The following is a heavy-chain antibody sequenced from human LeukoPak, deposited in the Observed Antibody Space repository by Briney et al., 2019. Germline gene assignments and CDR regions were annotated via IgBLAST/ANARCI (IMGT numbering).Heavy chain of an antibody. D-gene: IGHD3-22*01. CDR1: GGSISSYY. V-gene: IGHV4-59*08. CDR3: ARQHSSGYFYFDY. CDR2: IYSSEST. J-gene: IGHJ4*02. Sequence: SETLSLTCTVSGGSISSYYWSWIRQPPGKGLEWIGYIYSSESTNYNPSLKSRVTISVDTSKNQFSLKVSSVTAADTAVYYCARQHSSGYFYFDYWGQGTLVTVSS.